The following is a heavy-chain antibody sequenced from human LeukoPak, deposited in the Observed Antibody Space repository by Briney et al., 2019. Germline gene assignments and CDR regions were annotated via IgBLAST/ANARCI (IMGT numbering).Heavy chain of an antibody. CDR3: AKAAVTYYYYGMDV. J-gene: IGHJ6*02. Sequence: GGSLRLSCAASGFTFGGYGMHWVRQAPGKGLEWVAVISYDGSIKYYADSVKGRFTISRDNSKNTLYLQINSLRAEDTAVYYCAKAAVTYYYYGMDVWGQGTTVTVSS. D-gene: IGHD6-19*01. CDR1: GFTFGGYG. CDR2: ISYDGSIK. V-gene: IGHV3-30*18.